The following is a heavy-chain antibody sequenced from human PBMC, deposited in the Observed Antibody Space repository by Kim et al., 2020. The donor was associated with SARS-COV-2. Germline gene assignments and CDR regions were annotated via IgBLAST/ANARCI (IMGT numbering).Heavy chain of an antibody. CDR3: AREGRNLVPDY. CDR2: IYYSGST. J-gene: IGHJ4*02. V-gene: IGHV4-31*03. CDR1: GGSISSGGYY. Sequence: SETLSLTCTVSGGSISSGGYYWSWIRQHPGKGLEWIGYIYYSGSTYYNPSLKSRVTISVDTSKNQFSLKLSSVTAADTAVYYCAREGRNLVPDYWGQGTLVTVSS. D-gene: IGHD2-8*02.